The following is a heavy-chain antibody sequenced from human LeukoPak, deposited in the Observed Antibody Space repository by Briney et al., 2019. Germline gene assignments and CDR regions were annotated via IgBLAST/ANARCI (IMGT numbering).Heavy chain of an antibody. CDR2: IWYDGSKK. V-gene: IGHV3-33*08. Sequence: GGSLRLSCAASGFSFSSYAMSWVRQAPGKGLEWVAVIWYDGSKKYHADSVKGRFTISRDNSENTLYLQMNSLRAEDTALYYCARGWSGYYNAMDVWGLGTTVTVSS. CDR1: GFSFSSYA. D-gene: IGHD3-3*01. CDR3: ARGWSGYYNAMDV. J-gene: IGHJ6*02.